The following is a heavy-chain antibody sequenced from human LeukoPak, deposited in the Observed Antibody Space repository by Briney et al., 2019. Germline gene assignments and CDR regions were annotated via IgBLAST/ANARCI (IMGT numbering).Heavy chain of an antibody. CDR1: GDSISMHY. D-gene: IGHD6-13*01. Sequence: SETLSLICSVSGDSISMHYWSWIRQPPGKGLEWIGYIDHTGSTNYNPSLNSRVTISRDTSKNHFSLELSSVTAADTAVYFCARGRVSSSSWSSTYYYYFYMDVWGKGTTVTVSS. CDR2: IDHTGST. CDR3: ARGRVSSSSWSSTYYYYFYMDV. J-gene: IGHJ6*03. V-gene: IGHV4-59*11.